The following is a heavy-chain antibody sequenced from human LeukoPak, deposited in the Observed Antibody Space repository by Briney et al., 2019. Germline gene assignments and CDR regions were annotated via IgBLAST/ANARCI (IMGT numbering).Heavy chain of an antibody. J-gene: IGHJ6*02. D-gene: IGHD6-19*01. CDR1: GFTFSSYG. Sequence: GGSLRLSCAASGFTFSSYGMHWVRQAPGKGLEGLAFIRYDGSNKYYADSVKGRFTISRDNSKNTLYLQMNSLRAEDTAVYYCAKRFGLAVAGTWYYYYGMDVWGQGTTVTVSS. CDR3: AKRFGLAVAGTWYYYYGMDV. V-gene: IGHV3-30*02. CDR2: IRYDGSNK.